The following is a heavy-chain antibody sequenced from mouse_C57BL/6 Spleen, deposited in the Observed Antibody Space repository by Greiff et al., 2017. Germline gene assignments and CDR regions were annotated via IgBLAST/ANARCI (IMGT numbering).Heavy chain of an antibody. CDR3: ARYDGGFDY. V-gene: IGHV2-2*01. CDR1: GFSLTSYG. CDR2: IWSGGST. Sequence: VMLVESGPGLVQPSQSLSITCTVSGFSLTSYGVHWVRQSPGKGLEWLGVIWSGGSTDYNAAFISRLSISKDNSKSQVFFKMNSLQADVTAIYYCARYDGGFDYWGQGTTLTVSS. J-gene: IGHJ2*01. D-gene: IGHD2-14*01.